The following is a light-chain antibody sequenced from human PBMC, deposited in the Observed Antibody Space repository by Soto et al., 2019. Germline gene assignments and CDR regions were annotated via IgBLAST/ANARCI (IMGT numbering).Light chain of an antibody. CDR3: QQYHNWPPWT. CDR1: QSISSN. V-gene: IGKV3-15*01. CDR2: GAS. J-gene: IGKJ1*01. Sequence: EIMMTQSPATLSVSPGERATLSCRASQSISSNSAWYQQKPGQAPRLLIYGASTRATGIPARFSGSGPGTEFTLTITSLQSEDVAVYYCQQYHNWPPWTFGQGTKVDIK.